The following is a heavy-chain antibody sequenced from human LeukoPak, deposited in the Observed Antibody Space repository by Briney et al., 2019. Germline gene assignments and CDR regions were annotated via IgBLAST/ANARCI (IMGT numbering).Heavy chain of an antibody. J-gene: IGHJ4*02. D-gene: IGHD2-15*01. CDR1: GYTFTSYD. CDR2: MNPNSGNT. CDR3: ARLIRVVAAIDY. Sequence: ASVKVSCKASGYTFTSYDINWVRQATGQGLEWMGWMNPNSGNTGYAQKFQGRVTMTRNTSISTAYMELSSLRSEDTAVYYCARLIRVVAAIDYCGQGTLVTVSS. V-gene: IGHV1-8*01.